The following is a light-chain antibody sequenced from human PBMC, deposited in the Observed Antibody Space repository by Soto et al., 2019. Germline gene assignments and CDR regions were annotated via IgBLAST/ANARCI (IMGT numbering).Light chain of an antibody. V-gene: IGKV3-20*01. Sequence: EIVLTQSPDTLSLSPGERATLSCRASQSLINNYLAWYQQRPGQAPRLLFYVASNRATGVPDRFSGSGSGTDFTLTIGRLEPEDFAVYYCHQYAGSPRTFGQGTKVEIK. J-gene: IGKJ1*01. CDR2: VAS. CDR3: HQYAGSPRT. CDR1: QSLINNY.